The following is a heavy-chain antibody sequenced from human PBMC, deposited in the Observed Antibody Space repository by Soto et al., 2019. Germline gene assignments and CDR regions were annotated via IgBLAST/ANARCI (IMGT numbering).Heavy chain of an antibody. CDR3: VRDSEAAGDQY. V-gene: IGHV4-61*01. Sequence: QVQLQESGPGLVKPSETLSLTCSVSSGSVSTGTYYLSWIRQPPGRGLAWIGHISSSRSTNSNPSLKSRVTITVDTSKIPSSLIMRSVTAAYTAMYYCVRDSEAAGDQYWGQGTLGTVAS. J-gene: IGHJ1*01. CDR2: ISSSRST. D-gene: IGHD6-19*01. CDR1: SGSVSTGTYY.